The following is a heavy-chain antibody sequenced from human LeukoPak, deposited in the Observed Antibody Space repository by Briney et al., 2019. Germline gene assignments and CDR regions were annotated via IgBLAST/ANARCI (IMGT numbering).Heavy chain of an antibody. D-gene: IGHD2-15*01. CDR2: IYYSGGT. CDR3: ARQTHYTPAFDY. Sequence: SETLSLTCTVSGASITSSYWSWIRQPPGKGLEWIGYIYYSGGTNYNPSLKSRVTISRNTSKNQFSLKLTSVTAADTAVYYCARQTHYTPAFDYWGQGTLVTVSS. V-gene: IGHV4-59*08. J-gene: IGHJ4*02. CDR1: GASITSSY.